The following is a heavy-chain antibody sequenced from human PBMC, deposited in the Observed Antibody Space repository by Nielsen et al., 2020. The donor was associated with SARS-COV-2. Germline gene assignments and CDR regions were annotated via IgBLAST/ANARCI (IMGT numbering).Heavy chain of an antibody. CDR3: TRGYCSSASCSYFDH. Sequence: GESLKISCAASGFTFSDYAMAWVRQAPGKGLEWVSVIKTSGGSTYYADSVKGRFTISRDDPKNTLFLQMNNLGAEDTAVYYCTRGYCSSASCSYFDHWGQGTLVTVSS. V-gene: IGHV3-23*01. CDR1: GFTFSDYA. CDR2: IKTSGGST. D-gene: IGHD2-2*01. J-gene: IGHJ4*02.